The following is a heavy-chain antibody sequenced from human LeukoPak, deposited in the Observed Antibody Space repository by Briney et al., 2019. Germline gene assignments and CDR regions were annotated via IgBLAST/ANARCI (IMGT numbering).Heavy chain of an antibody. V-gene: IGHV4-59*02. CDR2: IYYSGST. D-gene: IGHD3-16*02. CDR1: GDSVSGYY. J-gene: IGHJ4*02. CDR3: ARARYYDYIWGSYLSEFDY. Sequence: SETLPLTCTVSGDSVSGYYWSWIRQPPGKGLEWIGYIYYSGSTNYNPSLKSRVTISVDTSKNQFSLKLSSVTAADTAVYYCARARYYDYIWGSYLSEFDYWGQGTLVTVSS.